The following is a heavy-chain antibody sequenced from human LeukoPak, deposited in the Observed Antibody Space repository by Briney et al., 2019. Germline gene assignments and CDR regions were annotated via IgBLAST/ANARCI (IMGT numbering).Heavy chain of an antibody. D-gene: IGHD1-7*01. CDR1: GYTFTSYY. CDR2: INPSGGST. J-gene: IGHJ4*02. CDR3: ARREPNSEFDY. Sequence: ASVNVSCKASGYTFTSYYMHWVRQAPGQGLEWMGIINPSGGSTSYAQKFQGRVTMTRDTSTSSVYMELSSLRSEDTAVYYCARREPNSEFDYWGQGTLVTISS. V-gene: IGHV1-46*01.